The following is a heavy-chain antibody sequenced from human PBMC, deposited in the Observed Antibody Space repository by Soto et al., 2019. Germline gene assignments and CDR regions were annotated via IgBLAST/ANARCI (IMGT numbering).Heavy chain of an antibody. CDR3: AREPIRTWYSSSYYFDY. D-gene: IGHD6-6*01. CDR2: IIPIFGTA. Sequence: SVKVSCKASGGTFSSYAISWVRQAPGQGLEWMGGIIPIFGTANYAQKFQGRVTITADESTSTAYMELSSLRSEDTAVYYCAREPIRTWYSSSYYFDYWGQGTLLTVSS. V-gene: IGHV1-69*13. CDR1: GGTFSSYA. J-gene: IGHJ4*02.